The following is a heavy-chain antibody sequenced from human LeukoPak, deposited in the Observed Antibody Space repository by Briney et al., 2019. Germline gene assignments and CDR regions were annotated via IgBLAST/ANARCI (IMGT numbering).Heavy chain of an antibody. CDR3: ARDQLGGSSWYGSYYYYGMDV. Sequence: ASVKVSCKASGYTFTSYGISWVRQAPGQGLEWMGWISAYNGNTNYAQKLQGRVTMTTDTSTSTAYMELRSLRSDDTAVYYCARDQLGGSSWYGSYYYYGMDVWGQGTTVTVSS. V-gene: IGHV1-18*01. CDR2: ISAYNGNT. J-gene: IGHJ6*02. D-gene: IGHD6-13*01. CDR1: GYTFTSYG.